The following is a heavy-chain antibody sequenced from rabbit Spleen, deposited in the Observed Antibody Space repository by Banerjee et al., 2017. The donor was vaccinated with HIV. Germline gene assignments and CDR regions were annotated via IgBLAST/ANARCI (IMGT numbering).Heavy chain of an antibody. CDR1: GFSFSSSYY. CDR3: ARDPFSFGFGGYPYGTGFNL. V-gene: IGHV1S45*01. Sequence: QEQLEESGGDLVKPGASLTLTCTTSGFSFSSSYYMCWVRQAPGKGLEWIACIYGGSSGSTGYASWVNGRFTISSHNAQNTLYLQLNSLTAADTATYFCARDPFSFGFGGYPYGTGFNLWGPGTLVTVS. J-gene: IGHJ4*01. D-gene: IGHD6-1*01. CDR2: IYGGSSGST.